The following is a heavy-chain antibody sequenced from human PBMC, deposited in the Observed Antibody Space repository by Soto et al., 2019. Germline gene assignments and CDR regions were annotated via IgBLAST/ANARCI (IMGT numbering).Heavy chain of an antibody. CDR2: IKSKTDGGTT. J-gene: IGHJ3*02. CDR3: TTDGAALYSNAFDI. CDR1: GFTFSNAW. D-gene: IGHD4-4*01. Sequence: GGSLRLSCAASGFTFSNAWMSWVRQAPGKGLEWVGRIKSKTDGGTTDYAAPVKGRFTISRDDSKNTLYLQMNSLKTEDTAVYYCTTDGAALYSNAFDIWGQGTMVTVSS. V-gene: IGHV3-15*01.